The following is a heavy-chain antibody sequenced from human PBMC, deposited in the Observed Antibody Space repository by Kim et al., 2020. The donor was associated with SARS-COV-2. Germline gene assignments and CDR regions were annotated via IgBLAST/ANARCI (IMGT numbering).Heavy chain of an antibody. V-gene: IGHV3-15*01. CDR3: AADWGFTTVDF. J-gene: IGHJ4*02. CDR1: GFTFSKVW. D-gene: IGHD3-16*01. CDR2: IQSKSDGGTI. Sequence: GGSLRLSCAASGFTFSKVWMTWVRQAPEKGLEWVGRIQSKSDGGTIDYAAAVRGRFTISRDDSKGTLSLQMNSLKTEDTGVYFCAADWGFTTVDFWGQGTPVTVSS.